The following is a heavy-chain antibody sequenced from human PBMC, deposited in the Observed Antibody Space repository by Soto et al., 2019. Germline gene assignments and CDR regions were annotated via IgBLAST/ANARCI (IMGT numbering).Heavy chain of an antibody. J-gene: IGHJ4*02. CDR2: IYSGGST. Sequence: PGGSLRLSCAASGFTVSSNYMSWVRQAPGKGLEWVSVIYSGGSTYYADSVKGRFTISRDNSKNTLYLQMSSLSSDDTSLYYCAREASAVVSLDYWGQGTLVTVSS. D-gene: IGHD2-15*01. V-gene: IGHV3-53*05. CDR3: AREASAVVSLDY. CDR1: GFTVSSNY.